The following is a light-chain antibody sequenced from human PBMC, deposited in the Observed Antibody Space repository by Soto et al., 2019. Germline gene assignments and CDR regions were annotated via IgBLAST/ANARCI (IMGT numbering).Light chain of an antibody. CDR1: QSVASN. V-gene: IGKV3-15*01. Sequence: EIVMTQSPATLSVSPGERATLSCRASQSVASNLAWYQQRPGQAPRPLIYGASTRAIGIPPRFSGSGFGTEFTLTISSLQSEDCAVYYCQQYNDWPYTFGRGIKLEIK. CDR3: QQYNDWPYT. CDR2: GAS. J-gene: IGKJ2*01.